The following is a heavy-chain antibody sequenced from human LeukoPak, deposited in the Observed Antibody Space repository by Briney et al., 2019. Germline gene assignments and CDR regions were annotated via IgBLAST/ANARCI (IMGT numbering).Heavy chain of an antibody. CDR1: GYTFTGYY. Sequence: ASVKVSCKASGYTFTGYYMHWVRQAPGQGLEWMGRINPNSGGTNYAQKFQGRVTMTRDTSISTAYMELSRLRSDDTAVYYCARSVGYRSLSKNAFGIWGQGTMVTVSS. CDR2: INPNSGGT. J-gene: IGHJ3*02. CDR3: ARSVGYRSLSKNAFGI. V-gene: IGHV1-2*06. D-gene: IGHD5-18*01.